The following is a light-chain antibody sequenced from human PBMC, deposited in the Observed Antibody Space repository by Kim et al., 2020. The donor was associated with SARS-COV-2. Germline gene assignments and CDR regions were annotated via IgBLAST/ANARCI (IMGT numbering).Light chain of an antibody. J-gene: IGLJ3*02. Sequence: PGGTVTLPCGLNSGSVSTTFYPSWYQQTPGQAPRTLIFDTNTRSSGVPDRFSGSILGKRAALTITGAQADDEADYYCVLLTNGDLVFGGGTQLTVL. CDR3: VLLTNGDLV. CDR1: SGSVSTTFY. CDR2: DTN. V-gene: IGLV8-61*01.